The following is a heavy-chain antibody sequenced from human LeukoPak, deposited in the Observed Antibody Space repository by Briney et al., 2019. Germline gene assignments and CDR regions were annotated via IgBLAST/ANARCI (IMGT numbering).Heavy chain of an antibody. J-gene: IGHJ4*02. CDR2: VSHSGST. Sequence: SETLSLTCTVSGFSISSGYYWGWIRQPPGKGLEWIGSVSHSGSTYYNPSLKSPVTISLDTSKNQFSLKLSSVTAADTAVYYCARVGDRGSYFGYWGQGTLVTVSS. CDR3: ARVGDRGSYFGY. CDR1: GFSISSGYY. D-gene: IGHD1-26*01. V-gene: IGHV4-38-2*02.